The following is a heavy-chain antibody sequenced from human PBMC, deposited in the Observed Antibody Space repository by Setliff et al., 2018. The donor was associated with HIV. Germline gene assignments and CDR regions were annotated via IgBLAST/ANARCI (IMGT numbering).Heavy chain of an antibody. D-gene: IGHD2-15*01. CDR1: GFSINSGYY. V-gene: IGHV4-38-2*01. CDR2: IYQTGTT. CDR3: ARGSGRFCSGGRCSAFDY. Sequence: SETLSLTCAVSGFSINSGYYWGWIRQPPGKGLEWIGSIYQTGTTYYNPSLKSRVTISVDTSQNQSSLRLSSETAADTAVYYCARGSGRFCSGGRCSAFDYWGQGTLVTVSS. J-gene: IGHJ4*02.